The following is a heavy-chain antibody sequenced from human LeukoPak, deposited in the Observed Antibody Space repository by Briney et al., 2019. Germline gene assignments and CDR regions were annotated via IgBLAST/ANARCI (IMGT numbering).Heavy chain of an antibody. D-gene: IGHD3-10*01. Sequence: SETLSLTCTVSGGSISSYYWSWIRQPPGKGLEWIGYIYYSGSTNYNPSLKSRVTISVDTSKNQFSLKLSSVTAADTAVYYCARYGSGPPKYYYYYMDFWGKGTTVTVSS. CDR3: ARYGSGPPKYYYYYMDF. CDR2: IYYSGST. V-gene: IGHV4-59*01. CDR1: GGSISSYY. J-gene: IGHJ6*03.